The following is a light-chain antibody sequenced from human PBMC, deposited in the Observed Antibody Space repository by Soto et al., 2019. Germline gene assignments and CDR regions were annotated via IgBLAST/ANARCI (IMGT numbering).Light chain of an antibody. CDR1: QSIGSW. J-gene: IGKJ1*01. CDR3: QQYNSFSPWT. CDR2: KAS. V-gene: IGKV1-5*03. Sequence: DIQMTQSPSTLSASVGDRVTITCRASQSIGSWLAWYQQKPGKAPKLLIYKASILESGVPSRFSGSGSGTDFTLAISGLQPDDVATYYCQQYNSFSPWTFGQGTKVEIK.